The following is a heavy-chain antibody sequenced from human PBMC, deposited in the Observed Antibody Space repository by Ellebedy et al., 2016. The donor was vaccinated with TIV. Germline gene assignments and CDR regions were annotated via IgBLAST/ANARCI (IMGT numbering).Heavy chain of an antibody. V-gene: IGHV4-61*01. CDR2: IYYSGST. CDR3: ARDERDYYDRAGAFDI. J-gene: IGHJ3*02. Sequence: MPSETLSLTCTVSGGSVSSGSYYWSWIRQPPGKVLEWIGYIYYSGSTNYNPSLKSRVTISVDTSKNQFSLKLSSVTAADTAVYYCARDERDYYDRAGAFDIWGQGTMVTVSS. CDR1: GGSVSSGSYY. D-gene: IGHD3-22*01.